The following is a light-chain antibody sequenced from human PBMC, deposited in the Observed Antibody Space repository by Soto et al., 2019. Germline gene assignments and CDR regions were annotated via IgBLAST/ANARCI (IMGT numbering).Light chain of an antibody. CDR1: HTVTSNY. V-gene: IGKV3-20*01. J-gene: IGKJ1*01. Sequence: EIVLTQSPDTLSLSPGERATLSCRASHTVTSNYLAWYQQKPGQAPRLLIYGASSRATDIPDRFSGSGSGTDFTLTISRLETEDFATYYCQQYNGYWTFGQGTKVEIK. CDR3: QQYNGYWT. CDR2: GAS.